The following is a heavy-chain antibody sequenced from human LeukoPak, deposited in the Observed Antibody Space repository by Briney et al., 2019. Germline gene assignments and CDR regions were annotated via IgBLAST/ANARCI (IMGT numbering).Heavy chain of an antibody. CDR2: IKSESNGGTT. V-gene: IGHV3-15*01. CDR3: TTISSVGPFDY. Sequence: KPGGSLRLSCAASGFTFRNVWMTWVCQAPGKGPEWVGRIKSESNGGTTDYAAPVKGRFTISRDDSINTLYLQMNSLKNEDTAMYYCTTISSVGPFDYWGQGTLVTVSS. J-gene: IGHJ4*02. CDR1: GFTFRNVW.